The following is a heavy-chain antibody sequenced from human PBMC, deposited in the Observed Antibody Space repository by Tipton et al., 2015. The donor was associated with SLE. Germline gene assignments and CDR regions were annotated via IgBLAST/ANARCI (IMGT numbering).Heavy chain of an antibody. CDR3: AKGNSGRGFDY. J-gene: IGHJ4*02. D-gene: IGHD5-12*01. CDR1: GFIFDDYA. Sequence: SLRLSCAASGFIFDDYAMHWVRQTPVKGLEWVSGISWNSGSIGYADSVKGRFTISRDNAKNSLYLQMNSLRPEDTALYYCAKGNSGRGFDYWGQGTLVTVSS. CDR2: ISWNSGSI. V-gene: IGHV3-9*01.